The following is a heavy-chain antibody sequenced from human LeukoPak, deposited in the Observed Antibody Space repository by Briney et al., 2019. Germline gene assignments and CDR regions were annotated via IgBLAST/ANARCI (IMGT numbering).Heavy chain of an antibody. J-gene: IGHJ5*02. CDR1: GGSISSSYW. CDR3: ARGGYYGSGNDFRFDP. Sequence: SETLSLTCAVSGGSISSSYWWSWVRQPPGKGLEWIGYIYYSGSTNYKPSLKSRVTISVDTSKNQFSLKLSSVTAADTAVYYCARGGYYGSGNDFRFDPWGQGTLVTVSS. D-gene: IGHD3-10*01. CDR2: IYYSGST. V-gene: IGHV4-61*01.